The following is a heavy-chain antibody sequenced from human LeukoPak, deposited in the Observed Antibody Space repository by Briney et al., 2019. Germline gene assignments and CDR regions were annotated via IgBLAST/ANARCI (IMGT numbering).Heavy chain of an antibody. CDR2: SYHSVKT. D-gene: IGHD3-9*01. V-gene: IGHV4-38-2*01. Sequence: SETLSLTCPVSGSSISSGYYWGWVRQPPGKGLEWLGCSYHSVKTYYNPSLKSRVTISVDTSKQQFSLKVISVTAADTAVYYCARFLAGTRHFHFYYYMDVWGKGTTVTISS. CDR3: ARFLAGTRHFHFYYYMDV. J-gene: IGHJ6*03. CDR1: GSSISSGYY.